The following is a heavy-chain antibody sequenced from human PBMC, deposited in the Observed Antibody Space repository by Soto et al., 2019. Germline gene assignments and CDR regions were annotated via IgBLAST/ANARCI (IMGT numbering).Heavy chain of an antibody. Sequence: SLTCTVSGGSISSRSYYWGWIRQPPGKGLEWIGSIYYSGSTYYNPSLKSRVTMFVDTSKNQFSLKLSSVTDADTAVYYCARSARSCTSTTCYPLYYGLDVWGQGTTVTVSS. CDR3: ARSARSCTSTTCYPLYYGLDV. D-gene: IGHD2-2*01. J-gene: IGHJ6*02. V-gene: IGHV4-39*01. CDR1: GGSISSRSYY. CDR2: IYYSGST.